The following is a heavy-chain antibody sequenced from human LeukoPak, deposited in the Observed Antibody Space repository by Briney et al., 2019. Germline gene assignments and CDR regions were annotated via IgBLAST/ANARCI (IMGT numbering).Heavy chain of an antibody. V-gene: IGHV4-59*01. D-gene: IGHD2-2*01. Sequence: SETLSLTCTVSGGSISSYYWSWIRQPPGKGLEWIGHIYNSGSTNYNPSLKSRVTISADTSKNQFSLKLKSVTAADTAVYYCARGHCSSTSCAAGWFDPWGQGTLVTVSS. CDR3: ARGHCSSTSCAAGWFDP. CDR2: IYNSGST. CDR1: GGSISSYY. J-gene: IGHJ5*02.